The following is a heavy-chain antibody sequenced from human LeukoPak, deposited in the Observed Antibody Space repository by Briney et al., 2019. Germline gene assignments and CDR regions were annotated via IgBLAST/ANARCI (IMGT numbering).Heavy chain of an antibody. CDR2: ISDSGGST. CDR3: GRYYVMDV. Sequence: ETLSLTCTVSGGSISSSSYYWGWVRQAPGKGLEWVSTISDSGGSTYYADSVKGRFTISRDNSKSTLYLQMNSLRAEDTAVYYCGRYYVMDVWGQGTSVTVSS. CDR1: GGSISSSSYY. J-gene: IGHJ6*02. V-gene: IGHV3-23*01.